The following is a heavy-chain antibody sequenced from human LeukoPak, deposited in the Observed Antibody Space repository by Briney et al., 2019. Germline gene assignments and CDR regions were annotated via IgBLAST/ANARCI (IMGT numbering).Heavy chain of an antibody. V-gene: IGHV3-15*01. CDR2: IKSKTDGGTA. D-gene: IGHD3-22*01. CDR1: GFTFSDAW. CDR3: TTYLRYNYDTSQGNY. J-gene: IGHJ4*02. Sequence: PGGSLRLSCAVSGFTFSDAWMSWVRQAPGKGLEWVGRIKSKTDGGTADYAAPVKGRFTISRDDSKATLYLQMNSLKTEDTAVYSCTTYLRYNYDTSQGNYWGRGTLVTVPS.